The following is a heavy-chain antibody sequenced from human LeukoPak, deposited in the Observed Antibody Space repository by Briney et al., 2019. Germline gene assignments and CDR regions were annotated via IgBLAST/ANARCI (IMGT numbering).Heavy chain of an antibody. V-gene: IGHV4-34*01. CDR3: ASDPEVVVTAPSDY. D-gene: IGHD2-21*02. Sequence: SETLSLTCAVYGGSFSGYYWSWIRQPPGKGLEWIGEINHSGSTNYNPSLKSRVTISVDTSKNQFSLKLSSVTAADTAVYYCASDPEVVVTAPSDYWGQGTLVTVSS. J-gene: IGHJ4*02. CDR1: GGSFSGYY. CDR2: INHSGST.